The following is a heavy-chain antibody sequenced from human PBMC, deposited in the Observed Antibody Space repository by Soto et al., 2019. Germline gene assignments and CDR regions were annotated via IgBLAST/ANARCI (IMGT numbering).Heavy chain of an antibody. J-gene: IGHJ2*01. CDR3: SGPSTVTINWFFDL. V-gene: IGHV3-66*01. CDR2: IYGGGRT. Sequence: EVQLVESGGGLVQPGGSLRLSCAASGFTVSSNYMSWVRQAPGKGLEWVSIIYGGGRTNYADSVKVRFTVSRDNYKNTLYLQMNSLRAEDTDMYYSSGPSTVTINWFFDLWGRGTLVTGSS. CDR1: GFTVSSNY. D-gene: IGHD4-17*01.